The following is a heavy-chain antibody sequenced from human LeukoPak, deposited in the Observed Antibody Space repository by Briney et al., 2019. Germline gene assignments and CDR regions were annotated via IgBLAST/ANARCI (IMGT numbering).Heavy chain of an antibody. CDR2: ISHSGST. D-gene: IGHD5-12*01. Sequence: PSLTLSLTCSVYGGSFSDYYWIWIRQSPEMGLQWIGEISHSGSTNYNPSLKSRLTMSIDTSKKQFSLNLSSVTAADTAVYYCARDGYSFGRGFDPWGQGTLVTVSS. CDR3: ARDGYSFGRGFDP. V-gene: IGHV4-34*01. CDR1: GGSFSDYY. J-gene: IGHJ5*02.